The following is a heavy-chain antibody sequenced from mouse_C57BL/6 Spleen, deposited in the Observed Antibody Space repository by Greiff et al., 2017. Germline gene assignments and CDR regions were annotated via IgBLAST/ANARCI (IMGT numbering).Heavy chain of an antibody. J-gene: IGHJ4*01. V-gene: IGHV1-61*01. CDR3: ARGLGRGYYSMDY. CDR2: IYPSDSDT. Sequence: QVQLQQPGAELVRPGSSVKLSCKASGYTFTSYWMDWVKQRPGQGLEWIGNIYPSDSDTHYNQKFKDKATLTVDKSSSTAYMQLSSLTSEDSAVXYCARGLGRGYYSMDYWGQGTSVTVSS. D-gene: IGHD4-1*01. CDR1: GYTFTSYW.